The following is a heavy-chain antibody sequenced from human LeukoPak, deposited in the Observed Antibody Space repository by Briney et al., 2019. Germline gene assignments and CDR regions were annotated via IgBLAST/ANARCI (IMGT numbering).Heavy chain of an antibody. D-gene: IGHD3-9*01. CDR3: ARDPNWLAGAFDI. CDR2: IKQDGSEK. V-gene: IGHV3-7*01. J-gene: IGHJ3*02. CDR1: GFTFSSYW. Sequence: GGSLRLSCTASGFTFSSYWMSWVRQAPGEGLEWVANIKQDGSEKYYVDSVKGRFTISRDNAKNSLYLQMNSLRAEDTAVYCCARDPNWLAGAFDIWGQGTMVTVSS.